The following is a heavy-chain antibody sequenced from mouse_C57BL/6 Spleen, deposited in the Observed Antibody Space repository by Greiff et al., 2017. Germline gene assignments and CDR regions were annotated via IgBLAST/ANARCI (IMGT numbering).Heavy chain of an antibody. CDR1: GYSFTDYN. CDR3: ARGDYGSSFWYFDV. D-gene: IGHD1-1*01. J-gene: IGHJ1*03. V-gene: IGHV1-39*01. CDR2: INPNYGTT. Sequence: VQLQQSGPELVKPGASVKISCKASGYSFTDYNLNWVKQSNGKSLEWIGVINPNYGTTSYNQKFKGKATLTVDQSSSTAYMQLNSLTSEDSAVYYCARGDYGSSFWYFDVWGTGTTVTVSS.